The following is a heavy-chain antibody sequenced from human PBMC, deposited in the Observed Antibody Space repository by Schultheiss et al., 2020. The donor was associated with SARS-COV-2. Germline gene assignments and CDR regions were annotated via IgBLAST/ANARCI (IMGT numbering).Heavy chain of an antibody. D-gene: IGHD1-26*01. V-gene: IGHV4-39*01. Sequence: SETLSLTCTVSGGSISSRSYYWGWIRQPPGKGLEWIGSIYYSGSTYYNPSLKSRVTISVDTSKNQFSLKLSSVTAADTAVYYCARVRGSYYGNYYYYGMDVWGQGTTVTVSS. CDR3: ARVRGSYYGNYYYYGMDV. CDR2: IYYSGST. J-gene: IGHJ6*02. CDR1: GGSISSRSYY.